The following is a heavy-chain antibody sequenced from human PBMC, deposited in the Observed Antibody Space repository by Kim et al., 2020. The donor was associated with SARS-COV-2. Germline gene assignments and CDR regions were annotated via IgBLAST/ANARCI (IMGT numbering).Heavy chain of an antibody. V-gene: IGHV3-53*01. J-gene: IGHJ4*02. D-gene: IGHD6-13*01. CDR1: GFIVSSNY. Sequence: GGSLRLSCAASGFIVSSNYISWVRQAPGKGLEWVSVIYPAGTTYYADSVKGRFTISRDNSENTVYLQMNSLRAEDTAVYYCVGGQYSIRGEYWGQGTLVTVSS. CDR2: IYPAGTT. CDR3: VGGQYSIRGEY.